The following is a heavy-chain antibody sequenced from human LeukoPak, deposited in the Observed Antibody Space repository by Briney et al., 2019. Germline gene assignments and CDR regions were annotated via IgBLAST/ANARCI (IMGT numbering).Heavy chain of an antibody. J-gene: IGHJ4*02. V-gene: IGHV1-46*01. D-gene: IGHD1-26*01. CDR3: AREAVGAVDY. CDR1: GYTFTSCY. Sequence: GASVKVSCKASGYTFTSCYMHWVRQAPGQGLEWMGIINPSGGSTSYAQKFQGRVTMTRDMSTSTVYMELSSLRSEDTAVYYCAREAVGAVDYWGQGTLVTVSS. CDR2: INPSGGST.